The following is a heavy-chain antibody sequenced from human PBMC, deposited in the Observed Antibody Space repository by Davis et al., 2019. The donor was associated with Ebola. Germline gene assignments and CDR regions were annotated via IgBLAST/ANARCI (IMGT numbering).Heavy chain of an antibody. J-gene: IGHJ4*02. CDR3: ARLQWDY. V-gene: IGHV3-73*01. CDR2: IRSKANSYAT. D-gene: IGHD4-11*01. Sequence: GGSLRLSCAASGFTFSSYGMHWVRQASGKGLEWVGRIRSKANSYATAYAASVKGRFTISRDDSKNTAYLQMNSLRDEDTAVYYCARLQWDYWGQGTLVTVSS. CDR1: GFTFSSYG.